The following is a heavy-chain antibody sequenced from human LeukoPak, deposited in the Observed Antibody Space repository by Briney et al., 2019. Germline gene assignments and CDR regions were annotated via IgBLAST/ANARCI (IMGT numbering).Heavy chain of an antibody. V-gene: IGHV3-23*01. CDR1: GFTFSSYA. CDR3: ASDSSGWYGGIHGDY. CDR2: ISGSGGST. D-gene: IGHD6-19*01. Sequence: GGSLRLSCAASGFTFSSYAMSWVHQAPGKGLEWVSAISGSGGSTYYADSVKGRFTISRDNSKNTLYLQMNSLRAEDTAVYYCASDSSGWYGGIHGDYWGQGTLVTVSS. J-gene: IGHJ4*02.